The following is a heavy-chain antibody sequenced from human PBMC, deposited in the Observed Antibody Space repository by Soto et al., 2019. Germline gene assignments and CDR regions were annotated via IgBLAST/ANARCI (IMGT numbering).Heavy chain of an antibody. Sequence: PSETLSLTCTVSGDSVGSGAFYWSWIRQTPGKRLEWIGYIYHTWRTAYNPSLKSRVTISIDPSKNQFALNVTSVTAADTAIYYCARDSTAFVFDYWGQGALVTVSS. J-gene: IGHJ4*02. CDR1: GDSVGSGAFY. CDR2: IYHTWRT. D-gene: IGHD2-2*01. CDR3: ARDSTAFVFDY. V-gene: IGHV4-61*08.